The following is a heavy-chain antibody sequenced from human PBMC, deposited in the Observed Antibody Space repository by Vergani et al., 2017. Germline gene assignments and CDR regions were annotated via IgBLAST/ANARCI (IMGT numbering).Heavy chain of an antibody. Sequence: EVQLVESGGGLVKPGGSLRLSCAASGFTFSSYSMNWVRQAPGKGLEWVSSISSSSSYIYYADSVKGRFTISRDNAKNSLYLQMNSMRAEDTAVYYCARVERTGPFDYWGQGTLVTVSS. V-gene: IGHV3-21*01. J-gene: IGHJ4*02. CDR2: ISSSSSYI. D-gene: IGHD1-1*01. CDR3: ARVERTGPFDY. CDR1: GFTFSSYS.